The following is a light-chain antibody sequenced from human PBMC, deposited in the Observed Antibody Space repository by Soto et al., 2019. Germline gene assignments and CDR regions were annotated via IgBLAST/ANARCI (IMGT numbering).Light chain of an antibody. J-gene: IGKJ3*01. Sequence: EIVMTQSPATLSVSPGERATLSCRASQSVSSNLAWYPQKPGQAPRRLIYGASTRATGIPARFSGSGSGTEFTLTISSLQSEDFAVYYCQQYNNWPLTFGPGTKVDIK. V-gene: IGKV3-15*01. CDR1: QSVSSN. CDR3: QQYNNWPLT. CDR2: GAS.